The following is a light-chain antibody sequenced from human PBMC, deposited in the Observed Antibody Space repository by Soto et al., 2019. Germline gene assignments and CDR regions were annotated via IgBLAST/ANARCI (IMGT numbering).Light chain of an antibody. CDR2: EVS. Sequence: QSALTQPPSASGSPGQSVTISCTVTSSDVGGYNYVSWYQQHPGKVPKLMIYEVSKRPSGVPDRFSGSKSGNTASLTVSGLQAEDEADYYCSSYAGRNTDYVFGTGTKVTVL. V-gene: IGLV2-8*01. CDR3: SSYAGRNTDYV. J-gene: IGLJ1*01. CDR1: SSDVGGYNY.